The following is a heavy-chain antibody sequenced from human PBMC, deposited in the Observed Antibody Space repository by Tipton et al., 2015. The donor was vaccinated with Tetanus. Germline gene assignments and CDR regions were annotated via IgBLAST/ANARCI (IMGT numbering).Heavy chain of an antibody. D-gene: IGHD6-13*01. Sequence: TLSLTCTVSGDSVSTGNFYWSWIRQPPGKGLEWIAFIHHSGLAFSKPSLKSRVSISIDTSQNQFSLRLTSVTAADTAVYYCARDPGIASAGLWFDPWGQGTLVTVSS. CDR1: GDSVSTGNFY. V-gene: IGHV4-30-4*01. CDR2: IHHSGLA. J-gene: IGHJ5*02. CDR3: ARDPGIASAGLWFDP.